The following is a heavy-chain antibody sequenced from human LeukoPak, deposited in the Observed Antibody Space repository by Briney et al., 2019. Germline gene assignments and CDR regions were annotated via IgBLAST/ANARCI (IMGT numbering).Heavy chain of an antibody. CDR3: ARAALEWELLGAFDI. J-gene: IGHJ3*02. V-gene: IGHV1-18*01. Sequence: ASVKVSCKASGYTFTSYGISWVRQAPGQGLEWMGWISAYNGNTNYAQKLQGRVTMTTDTTTSTVYMELRSLRSDDTAVYYCARAALEWELLGAFDIWGQGTMVTVSS. D-gene: IGHD1-26*01. CDR2: ISAYNGNT. CDR1: GYTFTSYG.